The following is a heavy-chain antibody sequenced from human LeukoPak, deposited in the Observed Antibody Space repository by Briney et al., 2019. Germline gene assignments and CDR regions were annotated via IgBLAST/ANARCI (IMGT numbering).Heavy chain of an antibody. CDR2: ISWNSGSI. Sequence: GRSLRLSCAASGFTFDDYGMHWVRQAPGKGLEWVSGISWNSGSIGYAASVKGRFTISRDNAKNSLYLQMNSLRGEDTALYYCARAMGAYYYDSSGYIAWGQGTLVTVSS. J-gene: IGHJ5*02. D-gene: IGHD3-22*01. CDR1: GFTFDDYG. V-gene: IGHV3-9*01. CDR3: ARAMGAYYYDSSGYIA.